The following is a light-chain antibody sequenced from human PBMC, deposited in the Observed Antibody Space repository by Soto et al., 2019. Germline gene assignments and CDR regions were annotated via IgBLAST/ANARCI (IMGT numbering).Light chain of an antibody. Sequence: IVMTHSPATLSVSPWEIATLSCRAGQSVSSNLAWYQQKPGQAPRLLIYGASTRATGIPTRFSGSGSGTEFTLTISSLQPDDFATYYCQHYNSYSEAFGQGTKVDIK. CDR2: GAS. CDR1: QSVSSN. CDR3: QHYNSYSEA. V-gene: IGKV3-15*01. J-gene: IGKJ1*01.